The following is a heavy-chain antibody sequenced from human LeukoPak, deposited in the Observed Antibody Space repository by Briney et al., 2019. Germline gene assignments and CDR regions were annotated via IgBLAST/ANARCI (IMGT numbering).Heavy chain of an antibody. CDR2: IWDDGSNK. Sequence: PGGSLRLSCAASAFTFSSFGMHWVRQAPGKGLEWVAVIWDDGSNKYYADSVEGRFTISRDNSKNTLYLQMNSLRAEDTAVYYCARDRETWYFDFWGQGTLVTVSS. CDR1: AFTFSSFG. J-gene: IGHJ4*02. V-gene: IGHV3-33*01. CDR3: ARDRETWYFDF.